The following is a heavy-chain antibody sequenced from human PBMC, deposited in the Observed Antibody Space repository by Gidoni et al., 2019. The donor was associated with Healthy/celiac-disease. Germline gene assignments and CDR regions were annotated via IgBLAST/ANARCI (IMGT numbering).Heavy chain of an antibody. CDR2: ISSSSSYI. D-gene: IGHD6-13*01. CDR3: ARGGISGFSSWYNAFDI. J-gene: IGHJ3*02. Sequence: EVQLVESGGGLVKPGGSRRLSGAAPGFTSGSDSMNWVRQAPGKGLEWVSSISSSSSYIYYADSVKGRFTISRDNAKNSLYLQMNSLRAEDTAVYYCARGGISGFSSWYNAFDIWGQGTMVTVSS. V-gene: IGHV3-21*01. CDR1: GFTSGSDS.